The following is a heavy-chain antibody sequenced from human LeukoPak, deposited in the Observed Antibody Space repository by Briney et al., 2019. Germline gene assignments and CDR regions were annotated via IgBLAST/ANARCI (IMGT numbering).Heavy chain of an antibody. CDR3: ARAAIVVVPAAPFDY. V-gene: IGHV3-30-3*01. Sequence: GRSLRLSCAASGFTFSSYAMHWVRQAPGKGLEWVAVISYDGSNKYYADSVKGRFTISRDNSKNTLYLQMNSLRAEDTAVYYCARAAIVVVPAAPFDYWGQGTLVTVSS. CDR2: ISYDGSNK. D-gene: IGHD2-2*01. J-gene: IGHJ4*02. CDR1: GFTFSSYA.